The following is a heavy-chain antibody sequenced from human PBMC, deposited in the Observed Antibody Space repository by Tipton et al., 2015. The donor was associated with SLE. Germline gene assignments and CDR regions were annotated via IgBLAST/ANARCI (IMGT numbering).Heavy chain of an antibody. CDR3: ARVVAAAGTAFDI. Sequence: TLSLTCTVSGGSISSYYWSWIRQPPGKGLEWIGEINHSGSTNYNPSLKSRVTISVDTSKNQFSLKLSSVTAADTAVDYCARVVAAAGTAFDIWGQGTMVTVSS. J-gene: IGHJ3*02. V-gene: IGHV4-34*01. D-gene: IGHD6-13*01. CDR2: INHSGST. CDR1: GGSISSYY.